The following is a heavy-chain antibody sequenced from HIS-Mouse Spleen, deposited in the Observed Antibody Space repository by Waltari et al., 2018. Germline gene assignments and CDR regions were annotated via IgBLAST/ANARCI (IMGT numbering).Heavy chain of an antibody. Sequence: QLQLQESGPGLVKPSETLSLTCTVSGGSISSSSYYWGWIRQPPGKGLEWIGSIYYSGRTANNPSVKSRDTITVEQAKNPSSLKLGSVTAAEPAVYYCARDHAVYDSSGYYFDYWGPGTLVTVSS. CDR1: GGSISSSSYY. D-gene: IGHD3-22*01. CDR3: ARDHAVYDSSGYYFDY. V-gene: IGHV4-39*07. CDR2: IYYSGRT. J-gene: IGHJ4*02.